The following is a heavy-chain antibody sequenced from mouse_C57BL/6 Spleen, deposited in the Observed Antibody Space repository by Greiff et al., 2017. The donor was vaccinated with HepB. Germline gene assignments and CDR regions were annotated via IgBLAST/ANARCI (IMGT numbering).Heavy chain of an antibody. Sequence: QVQLKQPGAELVRPGSSVKLSCKASGYTFTSYWMHWVKQRPIQGLEWIGNIDPSDSETHYNQKFKDKATLTVDKSSSTAYMQLSSLTSEDSAVYYCARDSSGPFAYWGQGTLVTVSA. CDR1: GYTFTSYW. V-gene: IGHV1-52*01. CDR3: ARDSSGPFAY. D-gene: IGHD3-2*02. CDR2: IDPSDSET. J-gene: IGHJ3*01.